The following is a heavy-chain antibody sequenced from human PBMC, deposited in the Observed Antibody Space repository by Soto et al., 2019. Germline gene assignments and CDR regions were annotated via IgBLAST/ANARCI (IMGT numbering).Heavy chain of an antibody. V-gene: IGHV4-59*01. CDR3: ARLYYYDSSGYHNWFDP. D-gene: IGHD3-22*01. CDR2: IYYSGST. J-gene: IGHJ5*02. CDR1: EGSRSRCS. Sequence: PLSHACRVGEGSRSRCSRCRIRQPPGKGLEWIGYIYYSGSTNYNPSLKSRVTISVDTSKNQFSLKLSSVTAADTAVYYCARLYYYDSSGYHNWFDPWGQGTLVTVSS.